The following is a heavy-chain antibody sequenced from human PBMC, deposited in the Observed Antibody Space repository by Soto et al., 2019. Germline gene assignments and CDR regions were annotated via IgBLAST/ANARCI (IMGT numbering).Heavy chain of an antibody. V-gene: IGHV1-2*04. D-gene: IGHD6-13*01. Sequence: ASVKVSCKASGYTFTGYYMHWVRQAPGQGLEWMGWINPNSGGTNYAQKFQGWVTMTRDTSISTAYMELSRLRSDDTAVYYCAREARIAAAGTEYFQHWGQGTLVTVSS. J-gene: IGHJ1*01. CDR1: GYTFTGYY. CDR3: AREARIAAAGTEYFQH. CDR2: INPNSGGT.